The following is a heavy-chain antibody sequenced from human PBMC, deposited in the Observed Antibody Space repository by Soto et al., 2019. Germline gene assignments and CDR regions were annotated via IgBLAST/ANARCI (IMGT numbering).Heavy chain of an antibody. CDR3: ARGIFGERRDY. V-gene: IGHV3-48*01. J-gene: IGHJ4*02. D-gene: IGHD3-10*02. CDR2: SSSSSSTI. Sequence: EVQLVESGGGLVQPGGSLRLSCAASGFTFSSYSMNWVRQAPGKGLEWVSYSSSSSSTIYYADSVKGRFTISRDNAKNSLYLQMNSLRAEDTAVYYCARGIFGERRDYWGQGTLVTVSS. CDR1: GFTFSSYS.